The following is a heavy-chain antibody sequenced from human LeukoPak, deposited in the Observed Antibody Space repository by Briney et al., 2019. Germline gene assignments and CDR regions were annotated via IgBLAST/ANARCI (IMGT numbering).Heavy chain of an antibody. V-gene: IGHV3-53*01. CDR3: ARVWEYYHILTGPGSYFYYMDV. Sequence: PGGSLRLSCAASGFSVSTTHMTWVRQAPGKGLEWPSVFYRGGTIYYEESVKGRFSISRDNSKNTLYLQMSSLRAEDTAVYYCARVWEYYHILTGPGSYFYYMDVWGKGTTVIVSS. CDR2: FYRGGTI. D-gene: IGHD3-9*01. CDR1: GFSVSTTH. J-gene: IGHJ6*03.